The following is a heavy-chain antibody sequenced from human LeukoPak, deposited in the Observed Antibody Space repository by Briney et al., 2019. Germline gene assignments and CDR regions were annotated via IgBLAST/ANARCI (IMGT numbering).Heavy chain of an antibody. CDR2: IGTAGDT. Sequence: GGSLRLSCAASGFTFSSYDMHWVRQATGKGLELVSAIGTAGDTYYPGSVKGRFTISRENAKNSLYLQMNSLRAGDTAVYYCARSINYYDSSGLNAFDIWGQGTMVTVSS. CDR1: GFTFSSYD. CDR3: ARSINYYDSSGLNAFDI. J-gene: IGHJ3*02. D-gene: IGHD3-22*01. V-gene: IGHV3-13*01.